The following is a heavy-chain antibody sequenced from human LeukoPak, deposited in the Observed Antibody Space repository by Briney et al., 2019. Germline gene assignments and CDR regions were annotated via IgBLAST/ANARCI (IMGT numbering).Heavy chain of an antibody. J-gene: IGHJ4*02. CDR1: GGSFSGYY. CDR3: ARDRMGTVMVPIDY. CDR2: INHSGST. Sequence: SETLSLTCAVYGGSFSGYYWSWIRQPPGKGLEWIGEINHSGSTNYNPSLKSRVTISVDTSKNQFSLKLSSVTAADTAVYYCARDRMGTVMVPIDYWGQGTLVTVSS. D-gene: IGHD5-18*01. V-gene: IGHV4-34*01.